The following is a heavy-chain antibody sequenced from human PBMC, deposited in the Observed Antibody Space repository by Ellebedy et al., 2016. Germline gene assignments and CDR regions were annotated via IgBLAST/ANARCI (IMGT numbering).Heavy chain of an antibody. CDR3: AREGGIDKRGNAFDI. CDR2: ISGSGVST. J-gene: IGHJ3*02. CDR1: GFTFDDYG. D-gene: IGHD3-16*01. Sequence: GGSLRLXXAASGFTFDDYGMSWVRQAPGKGLEWVAAISGSGVSTYYADSVKGRFTISRDNAKNSLYLQMNSLRAEDTAVYYCAREGGIDKRGNAFDIWGQGTMVTVSS. V-gene: IGHV3-20*03.